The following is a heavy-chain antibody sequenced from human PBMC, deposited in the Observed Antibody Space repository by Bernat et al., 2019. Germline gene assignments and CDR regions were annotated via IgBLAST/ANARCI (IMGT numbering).Heavy chain of an antibody. CDR2: ISTHKGNT. Sequence: QVQLVQSGAEVKKPGASVKVSCKASGYTFTSYGLSWVRQAPGQGLEWMGWISTHKGNTNYAQQLQGRLTMTTDTSTSTAYMELRSLRSDDAAVYYCARDQVFGDGYNPEFDYWGQGTRVTVSS. J-gene: IGHJ4*02. V-gene: IGHV1-18*01. CDR3: ARDQVFGDGYNPEFDY. D-gene: IGHD5-12*01. CDR1: GYTFTSYG.